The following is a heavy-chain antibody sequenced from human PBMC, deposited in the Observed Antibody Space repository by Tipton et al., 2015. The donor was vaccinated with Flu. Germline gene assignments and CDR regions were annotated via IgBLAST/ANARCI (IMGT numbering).Heavy chain of an antibody. Sequence: SLRLSCAVSGFTFSKYWMHWVRQAPGKELEWVSRISSDGDRTTYADSVKGRFTISRDNAKNTLYLQMNSLTAEDTSVYYCARDVEGVGATDYWGQGTLVTVSS. CDR1: GFTFSKYW. J-gene: IGHJ4*02. CDR3: ARDVEGVGATDY. V-gene: IGHV3-74*03. D-gene: IGHD1-26*01. CDR2: ISSDGDRT.